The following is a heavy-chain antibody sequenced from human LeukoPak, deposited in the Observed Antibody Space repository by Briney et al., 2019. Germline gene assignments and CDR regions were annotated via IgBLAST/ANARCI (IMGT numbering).Heavy chain of an antibody. V-gene: IGHV4-34*01. Sequence: PSETLSLTCAVYGGSFSGYYWSWICQPPGKGLEWIGEINHSGSTNYNPSLKSRVTISVDTSKNQFSLKLSSVTAADTAVYYCVRGDFSGGSFDYWGQGTLVTVSS. CDR1: GGSFSGYY. CDR2: INHSGST. D-gene: IGHD3-3*01. J-gene: IGHJ4*02. CDR3: VRGDFSGGSFDY.